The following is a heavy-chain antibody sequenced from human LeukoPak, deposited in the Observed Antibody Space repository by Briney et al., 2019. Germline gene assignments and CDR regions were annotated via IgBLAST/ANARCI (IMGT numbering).Heavy chain of an antibody. CDR3: ARAKGAVDHNWFDP. J-gene: IGHJ5*02. CDR2: INPNSGGT. Sequence: ASVKVSCKASGYTFTGYYMHWVRQVPGQGLEWMGRINPNSGGTNYAQKFQGRVTMTRDTSISTASMELSRLRFDDTAVYYCARAKGAVDHNWFDPWGQGTLVTVSS. CDR1: GYTFTGYY. V-gene: IGHV1-2*06. D-gene: IGHD6-19*01.